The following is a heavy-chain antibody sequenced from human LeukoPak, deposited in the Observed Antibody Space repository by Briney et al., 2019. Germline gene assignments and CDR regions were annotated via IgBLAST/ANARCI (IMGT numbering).Heavy chain of an antibody. J-gene: IGHJ5*02. V-gene: IGHV4-4*02. CDR3: ARDPMHYDILTGYSRYNWFDP. D-gene: IGHD3-9*01. Sequence: SGTLSLTCAVSGGSISSSNWWSWVRQPPGKGLEWIGEIYHSGGTNYNPSLKSRVTISVDKSKNQFSLKLSSVTAADTAVYYCARDPMHYDILTGYSRYNWFDPWGQGTLVTVSS. CDR1: GGSISSSNW. CDR2: IYHSGGT.